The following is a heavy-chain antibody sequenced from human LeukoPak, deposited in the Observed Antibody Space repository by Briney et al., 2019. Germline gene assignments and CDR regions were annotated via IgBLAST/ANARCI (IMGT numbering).Heavy chain of an antibody. CDR1: GFTFSTYW. J-gene: IGHJ5*02. CDR3: ARKKYYYDTSTYGWFDP. D-gene: IGHD3-22*01. V-gene: IGHV3-7*01. Sequence: GGSLRLSCAASGFTFSTYWMTWVHQAPGKGLEWVANINQNGSETYYVDSVKGRFTISRDNAKNSLYLQMNSLRVEDTAVYYCARKKYYYDTSTYGWFDPWGQGISVTVSS. CDR2: INQNGSET.